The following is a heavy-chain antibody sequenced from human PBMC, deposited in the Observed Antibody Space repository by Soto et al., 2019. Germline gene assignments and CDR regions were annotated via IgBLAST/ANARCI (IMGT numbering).Heavy chain of an antibody. J-gene: IGHJ4*02. D-gene: IGHD2-15*01. V-gene: IGHV1-69*06. CDR3: ARGEMTTPGF. Sequence: QVQLVQSGAEVKKPGSSVKVSCKASGGTFSSYAISWVRQAPGQGLEWMGGIIPMFGTANYAQKFQGRVTITAAKSPSITYMERNSPRSEDTAVYYSARGEMTTPGFWGQGPLVTVSS. CDR2: IIPMFGTA. CDR1: GGTFSSYA.